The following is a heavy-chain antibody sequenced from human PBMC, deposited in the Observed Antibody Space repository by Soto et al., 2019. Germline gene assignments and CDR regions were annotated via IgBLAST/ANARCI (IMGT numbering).Heavy chain of an antibody. D-gene: IGHD1-7*01. CDR3: ASRAPGTSVDY. J-gene: IGHJ4*02. CDR2: IYRTGST. CDR1: GASFTSNDW. V-gene: IGHV4-4*02. Sequence: PSETLSLTCAVSGASFTSNDWWTWVRQPPGRGLEWIGEIYRTGSTNYNPSLKSRVTISLGKSENQFSLKVTSLTAADTAVYYCASRAPGTSVDYWGQGTLVTVSA.